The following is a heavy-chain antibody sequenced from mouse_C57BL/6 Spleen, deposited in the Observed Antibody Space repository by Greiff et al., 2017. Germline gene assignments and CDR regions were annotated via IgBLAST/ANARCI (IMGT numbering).Heavy chain of an antibody. D-gene: IGHD1-1*01. CDR3: ARSRDYYGSSHYFDY. J-gene: IGHJ2*01. CDR1: GYAFSSSW. CDR2: IYPGDGDT. Sequence: VQLQQSGPELVKPGASVKISCKASGYAFSSSWMNWVKQRPGKGLEWIGRIYPGDGDTNYNGKFKGKATLTADKSSSTAYMQLSSLTSEDSAVYFCARSRDYYGSSHYFDYWGQGTTLTVSS. V-gene: IGHV1-82*01.